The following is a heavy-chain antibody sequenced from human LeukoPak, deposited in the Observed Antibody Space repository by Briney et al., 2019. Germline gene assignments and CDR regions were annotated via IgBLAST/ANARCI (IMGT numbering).Heavy chain of an antibody. CDR2: INHSGST. CDR3: ARRLGRKFGERFYYYHYMDV. Sequence: SETLSLTCTVSGDSISSRSYYWSWIRQPPGKGLEWIGEINHSGSTKYNSSLKSRVTISVDTSKNQFSLKLSSVTAADTAVYYCARRLGRKFGERFYYYHYMDVWGKGTTVTISS. J-gene: IGHJ6*03. CDR1: GDSISSRSYY. D-gene: IGHD3-10*01. V-gene: IGHV4-39*07.